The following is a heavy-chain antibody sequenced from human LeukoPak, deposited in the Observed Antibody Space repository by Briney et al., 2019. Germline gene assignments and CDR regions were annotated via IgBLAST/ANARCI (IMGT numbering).Heavy chain of an antibody. CDR1: GYSISSGYY. CDR3: ARVVVVVPAAINGFDY. Sequence: SETLSLTCAVSGYSISSGYYWGWIRQPPGKGLEWIWSIYHSGSTYYNPSLKSRVTISVDTCKSQFSLKLSSVTAADTAVYYCARVVVVVPAAINGFDYWGQGTLVTVSS. CDR2: IYHSGST. D-gene: IGHD2-2*01. V-gene: IGHV4-38-2*01. J-gene: IGHJ4*02.